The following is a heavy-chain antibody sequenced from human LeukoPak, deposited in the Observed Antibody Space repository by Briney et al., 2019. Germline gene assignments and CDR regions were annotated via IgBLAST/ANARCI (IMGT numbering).Heavy chain of an antibody. CDR3: ARGGWELSNWFDP. Sequence: PGRSLRLSCAASGFTFSSYAMHWVRQAPGKGLEWVAVISYDGSNKYYADSVKGRFTISRDNSKNTLYLQMSSLRAEDTAVYYCARGGWELSNWFDPWGQGTLVTVSS. V-gene: IGHV3-30-3*01. J-gene: IGHJ5*02. CDR2: ISYDGSNK. D-gene: IGHD1-26*01. CDR1: GFTFSSYA.